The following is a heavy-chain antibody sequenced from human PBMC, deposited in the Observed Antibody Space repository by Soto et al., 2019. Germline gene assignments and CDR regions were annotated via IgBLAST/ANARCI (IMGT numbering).Heavy chain of an antibody. D-gene: IGHD6-13*01. V-gene: IGHV4-30-4*01. CDR3: ARRGSSWYGVDY. CDR2: IYYSGST. J-gene: IGHJ4*02. Sequence: SETLSLTCTVSGGSISSGHYYWSWIRQPPGKGLEWIGYIYYSGSTYYNPSLKSRVTISVDTSKNQFSLKLSSVTAADTAVYYCARRGSSWYGVDYWGQGTLVTISS. CDR1: GGSISSGHYY.